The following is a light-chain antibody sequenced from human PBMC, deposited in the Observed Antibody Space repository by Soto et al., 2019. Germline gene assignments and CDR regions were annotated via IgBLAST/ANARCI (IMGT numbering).Light chain of an antibody. Sequence: EIVLTQSPVTLSLSPGERATLSCRTSQSISIYLAWYQQKPGQAPRLLISDASNRATGIPARFSGSGSGTDFTLTISSLEPEDFAVYYCQQRTKWPLTFGGGTKVEIK. V-gene: IGKV3-11*01. CDR2: DAS. CDR3: QQRTKWPLT. J-gene: IGKJ4*01. CDR1: QSISIY.